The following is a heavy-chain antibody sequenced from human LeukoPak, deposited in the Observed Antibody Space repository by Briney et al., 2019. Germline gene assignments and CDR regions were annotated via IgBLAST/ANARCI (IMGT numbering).Heavy chain of an antibody. Sequence: SETLSLTCTVSGGSISSYYWSWSRQPPGQGLEWIGYIYYSGSTNYNPSLKSRVTISVDTPKNHFSQKLSSVTAADTAVYYCAREGPGYDAFDIWGQGTMVTVSS. V-gene: IGHV4-59*01. D-gene: IGHD3-10*01. CDR2: IYYSGST. CDR1: GGSISSYY. CDR3: AREGPGYDAFDI. J-gene: IGHJ3*02.